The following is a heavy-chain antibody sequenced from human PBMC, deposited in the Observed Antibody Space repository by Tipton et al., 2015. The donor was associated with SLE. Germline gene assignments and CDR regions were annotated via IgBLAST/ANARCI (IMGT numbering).Heavy chain of an antibody. CDR2: IYTSGST. CDR1: GGSISSGDYY. Sequence: TLSLTCTVSGGSISSGDYYWSWIRQPPGKGLEWIGYIYTSGSTNYNPSLKGRVTISVDTSKNQFSLKLSSVTAADTAVYYCARVEDYYDSSGYDYWGQGTLVTVSS. V-gene: IGHV4-30-4*01. CDR3: ARVEDYYDSSGYDY. D-gene: IGHD3-22*01. J-gene: IGHJ4*02.